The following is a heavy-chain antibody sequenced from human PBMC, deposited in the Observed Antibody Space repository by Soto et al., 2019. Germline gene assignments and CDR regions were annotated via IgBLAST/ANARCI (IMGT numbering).Heavy chain of an antibody. CDR3: AREAINSSGYSRYFQH. D-gene: IGHD3-22*01. CDR2: INPSGGST. Sequence: ASVKVSCKASGYTFTHYHVYWVRQAPGRGLEWLGMINPSGGSTTYAQNLQGRVTMTRDTSTNTVYMELSSLRSEDTAVYYCAREAINSSGYSRYFQHWGQGTLVTASS. V-gene: IGHV1-46*01. CDR1: GYTFTHYH. J-gene: IGHJ1*01.